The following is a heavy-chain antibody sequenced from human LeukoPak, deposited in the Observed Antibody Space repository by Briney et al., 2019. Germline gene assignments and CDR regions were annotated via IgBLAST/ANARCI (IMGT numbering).Heavy chain of an antibody. CDR1: GGSFSVSC. J-gene: IGHJ4*01. CDR3: ARLPLRWELPFDY. Sequence: SETLSLTCAVYGGSFSVSCWSWIRQPPGKGLEWIGEINYTGGTNYNPSLESRVAISIDTSKNQFSLKLASVTAADTAVYYCARLPLRWELPFDYWGHGTLVTVSS. D-gene: IGHD1-26*01. CDR2: INYTGGT. V-gene: IGHV4-34*01.